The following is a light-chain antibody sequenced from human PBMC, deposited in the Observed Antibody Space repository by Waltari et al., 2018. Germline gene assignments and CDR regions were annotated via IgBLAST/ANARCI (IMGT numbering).Light chain of an antibody. J-gene: IGKJ1*01. CDR3: QQYDGSPMWS. CDR2: VAY. Sequence: ETVLTQSPATLSLSPGDSATLSCRASQSVPSRYLAWYHQRPGQSPRLLIYVAYTRASGIPDRFSGSGSGTDFSLRISRVETEDFGVYYCQQYDGSPMWSFGLGTKVEVK. CDR1: QSVPSRY. V-gene: IGKV3-20*01.